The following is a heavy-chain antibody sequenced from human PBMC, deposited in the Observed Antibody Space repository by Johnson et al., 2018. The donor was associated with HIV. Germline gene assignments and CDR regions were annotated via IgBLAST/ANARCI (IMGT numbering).Heavy chain of an antibody. CDR1: GFTFSSYA. D-gene: IGHD3-22*01. CDR2: ISGSGGTT. Sequence: EVQLVESGGGLVKPGWSLRLSCAASGFTFSSYAMSWVRQAPGKGLEWVSSISGSGGTTYYADSVKGRFTISRDTSKNTRYLQMNSLSAEDTAVYYCAKSQDSSAHDYDFDILGQGTMVTVSS. V-gene: IGHV3-23*04. CDR3: AKSQDSSAHDYDFDI. J-gene: IGHJ3*02.